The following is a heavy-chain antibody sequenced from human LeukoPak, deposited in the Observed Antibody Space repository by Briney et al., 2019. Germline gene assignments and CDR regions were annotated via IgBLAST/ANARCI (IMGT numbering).Heavy chain of an antibody. D-gene: IGHD6-19*01. CDR3: ARDREIAVAGTSCFDY. Sequence: ASVKVSCKASGYTFTSYYMHWVRQAPGQGLKWMGIINPSGGSTSYAQKFQGRVTMTRDTSTSTVYMELSSLRSEDTAVYYCARDREIAVAGTSCFDYWGQGTLVTVSS. CDR1: GYTFTSYY. J-gene: IGHJ4*02. CDR2: INPSGGST. V-gene: IGHV1-46*01.